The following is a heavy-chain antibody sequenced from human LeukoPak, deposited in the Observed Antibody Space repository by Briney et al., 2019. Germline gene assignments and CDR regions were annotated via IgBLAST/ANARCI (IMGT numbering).Heavy chain of an antibody. Sequence: SETLSLTCTVSGYSISSGYYWGWIRQPPGKGLEWIGSIYHSGSTYYNPSLKSRVTISVDTSKNQFSLKLSSVTAADTAVYYCARLSYGSGSYHSYYYYYYMDVWGKGTTVTISS. D-gene: IGHD3-10*01. CDR2: IYHSGST. V-gene: IGHV4-38-2*02. J-gene: IGHJ6*03. CDR3: ARLSYGSGSYHSYYYYYYMDV. CDR1: GYSISSGYY.